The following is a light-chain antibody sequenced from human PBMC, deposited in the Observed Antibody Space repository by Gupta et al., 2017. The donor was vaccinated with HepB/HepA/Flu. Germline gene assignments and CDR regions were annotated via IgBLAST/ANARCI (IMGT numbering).Light chain of an antibody. CDR2: DAS. CDR3: QHHTNWPPFT. J-gene: IGKJ5*01. Sequence: EIVLTQSPATLSLSPGERATLSCRARQSVSSYLAWYQQKPNQAPRLLIYDASNSDTGVPARYGGGGFGKHVALTNSSREQEEFAGSYSQHHTNWPPFTFGQGTQLEIK. CDR1: QSVSSY. V-gene: IGKV3-11*01.